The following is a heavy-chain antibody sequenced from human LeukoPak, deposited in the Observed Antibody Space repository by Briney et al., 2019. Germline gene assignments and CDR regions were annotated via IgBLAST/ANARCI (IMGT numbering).Heavy chain of an antibody. V-gene: IGHV3-11*05. Sequence: KSGGSLRLSCAASGFTFSDYYMSWIRQSPGEGLEWVSYISSRSTYTSYVDSVEGRSSISRDNAKNSLYLQMNSLRAEDTAVYYCARDFRTARRTFDYWGQGALVTVSS. D-gene: IGHD2-21*02. J-gene: IGHJ4*02. CDR1: GFTFSDYY. CDR3: ARDFRTARRTFDY. CDR2: ISSRSTYT.